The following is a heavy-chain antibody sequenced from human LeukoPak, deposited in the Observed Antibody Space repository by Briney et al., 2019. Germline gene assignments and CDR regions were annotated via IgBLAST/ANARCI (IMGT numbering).Heavy chain of an antibody. CDR2: INPNSGGT. CDR3: ARVVGYCSSTSCYRPRFDY. V-gene: IGHV1-2*02. Sequence: HAASVKVSCKASGYTFTGYYMHWVRQAPGQGLEWMGWINPNSGGTNYAQKFQGRVTMTRDTSISTAYMELSRLRSDDRAVYYCARVVGYCSSTSCYRPRFDYWGQGTLVTVSS. CDR1: GYTFTGYY. D-gene: IGHD2-2*02. J-gene: IGHJ4*02.